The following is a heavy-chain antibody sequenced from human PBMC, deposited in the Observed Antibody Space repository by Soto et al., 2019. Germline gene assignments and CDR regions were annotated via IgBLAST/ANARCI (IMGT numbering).Heavy chain of an antibody. Sequence: PGGSLRLSCAAFGFTFSGYPMTWVRRAPGQGLEWVSSVDNGRGVTAYYSDSVRGCFTVSRDNAKNTLFLQMNSLRAEDTATYYCAKYSAIGSRYFDLWGQGTLVTVS. J-gene: IGHJ4*02. CDR3: AKYSAIGSRYFDL. CDR2: DNGRGVTA. D-gene: IGHD5-18*01. CDR1: GFTFSGYP. V-gene: IGHV3-23*01.